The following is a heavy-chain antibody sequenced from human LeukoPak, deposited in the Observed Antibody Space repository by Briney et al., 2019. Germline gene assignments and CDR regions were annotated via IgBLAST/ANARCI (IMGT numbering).Heavy chain of an antibody. J-gene: IGHJ5*02. D-gene: IGHD3-10*01. Sequence: QPGGSLRLSCAASGFTFSSYAMSWVRQAPGKGLEWVSAISGSGGSTYYADSVKGRSTISRDNSKNTLYLQMNSLRAEDTAVYYCAKALGPLAWYYGSGSSHWFDPWGQGTLVTVSS. CDR3: AKALGPLAWYYGSGSSHWFDP. V-gene: IGHV3-23*01. CDR1: GFTFSSYA. CDR2: ISGSGGST.